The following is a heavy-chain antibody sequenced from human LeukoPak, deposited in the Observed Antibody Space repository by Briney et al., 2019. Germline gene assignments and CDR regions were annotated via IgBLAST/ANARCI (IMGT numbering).Heavy chain of an antibody. Sequence: ASVKVSCKASGYTFTSYDINWVRQAPGQGLEWMGWINPNSGGTNYAQKFQGRVTMTRDTSISTAYMELSRLRSDDTAVYYCASSGGTAAGEEGDYWGQGTLVTVSS. V-gene: IGHV1-2*02. CDR3: ASSGGTAAGEEGDY. J-gene: IGHJ4*02. CDR2: INPNSGGT. D-gene: IGHD6-13*01. CDR1: GYTFTSYD.